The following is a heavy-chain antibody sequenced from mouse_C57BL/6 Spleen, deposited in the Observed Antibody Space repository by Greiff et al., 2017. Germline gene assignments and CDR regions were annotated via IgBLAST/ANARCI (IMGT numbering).Heavy chain of an antibody. CDR3: ARDGFGYYGSSSYAMDY. V-gene: IGHV1-54*01. D-gene: IGHD1-1*01. CDR1: GYAFTNYL. CDR2: LNPGSGGT. J-gene: IGHJ4*01. Sequence: VKLQQSGAELVRPGTSVKVSCKASGYAFTNYLIEWVKQRPGQGLEWIGVLNPGSGGTNYNEKFKGKATLTADKSSSTAYMQLSSLTSEGSAVYLCARDGFGYYGSSSYAMDYWGQGTSVTVSS.